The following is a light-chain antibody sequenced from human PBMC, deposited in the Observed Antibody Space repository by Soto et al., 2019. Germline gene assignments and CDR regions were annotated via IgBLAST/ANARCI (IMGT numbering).Light chain of an antibody. CDR2: TNN. V-gene: IGLV1-47*01. CDR1: SSNTGSNY. CDR3: AAWDDSLSGRV. Sequence: QPVLTQPPSASGTPGQRVTISCSGSSSNTGSNYVYWYQQLPGTAPKLLIDTNNQRPSGVPDRFSGSKSGTSASLAISGLRSEDEDNYYCAAWDDSLSGRVFGGGTKLTVL. J-gene: IGLJ2*01.